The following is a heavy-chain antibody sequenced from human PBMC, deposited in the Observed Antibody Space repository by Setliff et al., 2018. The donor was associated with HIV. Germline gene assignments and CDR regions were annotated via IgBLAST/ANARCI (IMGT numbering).Heavy chain of an antibody. CDR1: GGSFSGYY. D-gene: IGHD6-13*01. Sequence: SETLSLTCAVYGGSFSGYYWSWIRQSPGKGLEWIGEINHSGSTNYNPSLKSRVTILGDTSKNQFSLKLSSVTAADRAVYYCARHRDPPGSSWIYYYSYMDVWGKGTTVTVSS. J-gene: IGHJ6*03. CDR2: INHSGST. V-gene: IGHV4-34*01. CDR3: ARHRDPPGSSWIYYYSYMDV.